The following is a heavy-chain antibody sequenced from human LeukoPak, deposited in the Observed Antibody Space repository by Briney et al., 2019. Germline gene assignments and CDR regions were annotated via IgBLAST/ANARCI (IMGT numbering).Heavy chain of an antibody. CDR2: IRSKANSYAT. D-gene: IGHD6-19*01. CDR3: TRHSQWLVGSGYFDY. J-gene: IGHJ4*02. Sequence: PGGSLRLSCAASGFTFSGSAMHWVRQASGKGLEWVGRIRSKANSYATPYAASVKGRSTISRDDSKHTAYLQINSLKTEATAVYYCTRHSQWLVGSGYFDYWGQGTLVTVSS. CDR1: GFTFSGSA. V-gene: IGHV3-73*01.